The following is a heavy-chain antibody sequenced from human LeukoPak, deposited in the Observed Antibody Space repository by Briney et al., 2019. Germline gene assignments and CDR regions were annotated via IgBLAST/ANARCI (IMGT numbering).Heavy chain of an antibody. D-gene: IGHD5-18*01. J-gene: IGHJ4*02. CDR1: GFTFDDYA. V-gene: IGHV3-43*02. Sequence: GGSLRLSCAASGFTFDDYAMHWVRQAPGKGLEWVSLISGDGGSTYYAGSVKGRFTISRDNSKDSLYLQMNSLRAEDTALFYCAKDFARRGYSYAYPHWGQGTLVTVSS. CDR3: AKDFARRGYSYAYPH. CDR2: ISGDGGST.